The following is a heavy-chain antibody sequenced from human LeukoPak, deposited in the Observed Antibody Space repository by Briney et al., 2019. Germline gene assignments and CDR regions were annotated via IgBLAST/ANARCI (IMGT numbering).Heavy chain of an antibody. J-gene: IGHJ4*02. D-gene: IGHD6-19*01. V-gene: IGHV1-24*01. Sequence: ASVKVSCKVSGYTLTELSIHWVRQAPGKGLEWMGGFDAEDGETIYAQKFQARVTMTDDTSTDTAYMELSSLRSEGTAVYYCATRIVVAGGFDYWGQGTLVIVSS. CDR3: ATRIVVAGGFDY. CDR2: FDAEDGET. CDR1: GYTLTELS.